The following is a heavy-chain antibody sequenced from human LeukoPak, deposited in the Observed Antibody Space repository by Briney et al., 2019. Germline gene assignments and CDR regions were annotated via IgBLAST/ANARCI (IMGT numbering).Heavy chain of an antibody. J-gene: IGHJ4*02. CDR2: IKQDGSEK. D-gene: IGHD3-10*01. CDR3: ARRGPYFDY. V-gene: IGHV3-7*01. CDR1: GFTFSTYY. Sequence: PGGSLRLSCAASGFTFSTYYMSCVRQAPGTGLEWVANIKQDGSEKYYVDSVKGRFTISRDNAKNSLYLQMNSLRAEDTAIYYCARRGPYFDYWGQGILVTVSS.